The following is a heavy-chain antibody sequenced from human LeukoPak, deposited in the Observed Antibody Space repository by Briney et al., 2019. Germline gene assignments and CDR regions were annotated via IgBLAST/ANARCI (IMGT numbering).Heavy chain of an antibody. CDR3: ARGAVYYYGMDV. CDR2: ISSSGSTI. CDR1: GFSFSSSA. V-gene: IGHV3-48*03. J-gene: IGHJ6*02. Sequence: GGSLSLSCAASGFSFSSSAMNWVRQAPGKGLECVSYISSSGSTIYYADSVKGRFTISRDNAKNSLYLQMNSLRAEDTAVYYCARGAVYYYGMDVWGQGTTVTVSS.